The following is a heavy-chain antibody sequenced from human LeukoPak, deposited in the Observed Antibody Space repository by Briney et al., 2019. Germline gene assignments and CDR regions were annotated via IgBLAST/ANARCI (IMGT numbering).Heavy chain of an antibody. D-gene: IGHD5-24*01. CDR1: GFTFSSCG. CDR2: ISYDGSNK. Sequence: GGSLRLSCAASGFTFSSCGMHWVRQAPGKGLEWVAVISYDGSNKYYADSVKGRFTISRDNSRNTLYLQMNSLRAEDTAVYYCAKARADGYNFDYWGQGTLVTVSS. CDR3: AKARADGYNFDY. V-gene: IGHV3-30*18. J-gene: IGHJ4*02.